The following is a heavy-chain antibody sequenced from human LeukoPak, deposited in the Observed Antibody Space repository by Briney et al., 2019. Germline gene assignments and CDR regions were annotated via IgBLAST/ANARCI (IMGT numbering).Heavy chain of an antibody. J-gene: IGHJ6*03. CDR1: GGSFSGYY. Sequence: SETLSLTCAVYGGSFSGYYWSWIRQPPGKGLEWIGEINHSGSTNYNPSLKSRVTISVDTSKNQFSLKLSSVTAADTAVYYCARGRGHYYMDVWGKGTTVTVSS. CDR3: ARGRGHYYMDV. V-gene: IGHV4-34*01. CDR2: INHSGST. D-gene: IGHD3-10*01.